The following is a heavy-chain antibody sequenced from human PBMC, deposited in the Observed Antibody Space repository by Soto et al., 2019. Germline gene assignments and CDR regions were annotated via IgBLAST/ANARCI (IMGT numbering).Heavy chain of an antibody. Sequence: SETVSLTCTVSGGSVSSGSYYWSWIRQPPGRGLEWIGYIYSSGSTSYNPSLKSRVTISVDTSKNQFSLKLSSVTAADTAVYYCARDGDGYNYWGQGTLVTVSS. CDR1: GGSVSSGSYY. CDR3: ARDGDGYNY. CDR2: IYSSGST. V-gene: IGHV4-61*01. J-gene: IGHJ4*02. D-gene: IGHD5-12*01.